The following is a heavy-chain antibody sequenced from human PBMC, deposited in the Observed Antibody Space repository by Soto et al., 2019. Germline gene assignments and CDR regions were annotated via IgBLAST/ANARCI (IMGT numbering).Heavy chain of an antibody. CDR1: GFTFSDYY. CDR2: PSVDGVDR. Sequence: QVQLVESGGGLVKPGGSLTLSFVASGFTFSDYYMAWIRQTPGKGLEWVSYPSVDGVDRFYADSVKGRFTISRDNVRKSLSLQMNSLRDEDTAVYYCARPNGESMRYYHGMDVWGQGTTVIVSS. D-gene: IGHD3-10*01. J-gene: IGHJ6*02. CDR3: ARPNGESMRYYHGMDV. V-gene: IGHV3-11*01.